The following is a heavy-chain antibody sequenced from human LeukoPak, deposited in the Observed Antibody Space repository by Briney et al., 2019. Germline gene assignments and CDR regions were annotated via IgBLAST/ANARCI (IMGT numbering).Heavy chain of an antibody. CDR2: IIPIFGTA. J-gene: IGHJ6*03. Sequence: ASVKVSCKASGGTFSSYAFSWVRQAPGQGLEWMGGIIPIFGTANYAQKFQGRVTITADKSTSTAYMELSSLRSEDTAVYYCARLYVTSSSWYGYYYYYMDVWGKGTTVTVSS. V-gene: IGHV1-69*06. D-gene: IGHD6-13*01. CDR3: ARLYVTSSSWYGYYYYYMDV. CDR1: GGTFSSYA.